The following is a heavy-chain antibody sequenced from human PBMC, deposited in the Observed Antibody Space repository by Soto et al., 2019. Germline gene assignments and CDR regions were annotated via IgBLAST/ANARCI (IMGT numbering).Heavy chain of an antibody. Sequence: ASVKVSCKVSGYTLTELSMHWVRQAPGKGLEWMGGFDPEDGETIHAQKFQGRVTMTEDTSTDTAYMELSSLRSEDTAVYYCATVFISGSLDHTVVKQLVSSNYFDYWGQGTLVTVSS. D-gene: IGHD6-13*01. CDR1: GYTLTELS. CDR3: ATVFISGSLDHTVVKQLVSSNYFDY. J-gene: IGHJ4*02. V-gene: IGHV1-24*01. CDR2: FDPEDGET.